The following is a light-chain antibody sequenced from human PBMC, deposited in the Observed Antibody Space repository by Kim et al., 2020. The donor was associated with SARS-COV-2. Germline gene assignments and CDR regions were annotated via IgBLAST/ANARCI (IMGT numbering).Light chain of an antibody. Sequence: EIVMTQSPATLSVSSGERATLSCRASQSVSSNLAWYQQKPGQAPRLLIYGASTRATGIPATFSGSGSGTEFTLTISSLQSEDFAVYYCQQYNNWPLTFGGGTKVDIK. CDR2: GAS. CDR1: QSVSSN. V-gene: IGKV3-15*01. J-gene: IGKJ4*01. CDR3: QQYNNWPLT.